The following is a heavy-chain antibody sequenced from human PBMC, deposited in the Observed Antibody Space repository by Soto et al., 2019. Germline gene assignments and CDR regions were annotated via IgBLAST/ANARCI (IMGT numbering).Heavy chain of an antibody. CDR1: GFTFSSYA. J-gene: IGHJ4*02. D-gene: IGHD6-13*01. CDR2: ISGSGGST. CDR3: AKPGRYSSSWYVDY. V-gene: IGHV3-23*01. Sequence: QPGGSLRLSCAASGFTFSSYAMSWVRQAPGKGLEWVSAISGSGGSTYYADSVKGRFTISRDNSKNTLYLQMNSLRAEDTAVYYCAKPGRYSSSWYVDYWGQGTLVTVSS.